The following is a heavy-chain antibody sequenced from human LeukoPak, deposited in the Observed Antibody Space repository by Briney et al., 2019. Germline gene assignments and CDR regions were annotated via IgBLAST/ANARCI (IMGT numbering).Heavy chain of an antibody. CDR3: ARDSRASTTVTTYYNWFDP. D-gene: IGHD4-17*01. J-gene: IGHJ5*02. CDR1: GFTFSSYS. V-gene: IGHV3-21*01. CDR2: ISSSSSYI. Sequence: PGGSLRLSCAASGFTFSSYSMNWVRQAPGKGLEWVSSISSSSSYIYYADSVKGRFTISRDNAKNSLYLQMNSLRAEDTAVYYCARDSRASTTVTTYYNWFDPWGQGTLVTVSS.